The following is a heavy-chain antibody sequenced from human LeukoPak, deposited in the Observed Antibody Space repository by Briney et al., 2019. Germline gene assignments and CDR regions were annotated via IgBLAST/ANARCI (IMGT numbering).Heavy chain of an antibody. CDR1: GYAFTAYY. Sequence: ASVKVSCKASGYAFTAYYVHWVRQAPGQGLELMGWINPNRGGTNYAQKFQGRVTMTRDTSISTAYMELSRLRSDDTAVYYCARLDKYNWNYEVWGQETLVTVSS. D-gene: IGHD1-7*01. V-gene: IGHV1-2*02. CDR2: INPNRGGT. J-gene: IGHJ4*02. CDR3: ARLDKYNWNYEV.